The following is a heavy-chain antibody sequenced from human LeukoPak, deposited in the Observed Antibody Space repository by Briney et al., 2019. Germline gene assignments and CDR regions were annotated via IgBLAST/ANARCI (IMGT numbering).Heavy chain of an antibody. CDR2: IYHNGNT. V-gene: IGHV4-39*01. D-gene: IGHD3-3*01. CDR3: ARYDFHDAFDI. J-gene: IGHJ3*02. Sequence: SETLSLTCTVSGGSISGGSYYWAWIRQPPGKGLEWIGKIYHNGNTYYNPSLKSRVTISVDTSKNQFSLKLSSVTAADTAVYYCARYDFHDAFDIWGQGTMVTVSS. CDR1: GGSISGGSYY.